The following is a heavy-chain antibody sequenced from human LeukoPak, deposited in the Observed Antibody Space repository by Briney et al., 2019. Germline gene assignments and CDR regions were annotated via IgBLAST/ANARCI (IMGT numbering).Heavy chain of an antibody. D-gene: IGHD5-12*01. J-gene: IGHJ4*02. CDR3: ARAPSGPFDY. V-gene: IGHV4-39*07. CDR2: MHYSGST. CDR1: GGSISSSSYY. Sequence: SETLSLTCTVSGGSISSSSYYWGWVRQPPGKGLEWIGSMHYSGSTYYNPSLKSRVTISVDTSKNQFSLNLNSVTAADTAVYYCARAPSGPFDYWGQGTLVTVSS.